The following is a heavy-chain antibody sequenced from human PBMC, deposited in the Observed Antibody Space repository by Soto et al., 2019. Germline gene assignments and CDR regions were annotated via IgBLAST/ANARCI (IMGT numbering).Heavy chain of an antibody. V-gene: IGHV1-69*06. D-gene: IGHD6-13*01. Sequence: GASVKVSCKASGGTFSSYAISWVRQAPGQGLEWMGGIIPIFGTANYAQKFQGRVTITADKSTSTAYMELSSLRSEDTAVYYCARELIAAAGTAYYYYGMDVWGQGTTVTVSS. J-gene: IGHJ6*02. CDR3: ARELIAAAGTAYYYYGMDV. CDR2: IIPIFGTA. CDR1: GGTFSSYA.